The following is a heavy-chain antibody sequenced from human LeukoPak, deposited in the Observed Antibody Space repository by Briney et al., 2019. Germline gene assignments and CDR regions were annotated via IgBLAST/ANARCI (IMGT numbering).Heavy chain of an antibody. CDR2: ISAYNGNT. D-gene: IGHD3-3*01. Sequence: GASVKVSCKASGYTFTSYGISWVRQAPGQGLEWMGWISAYNGNTNYAQKLQGRVTMTTDTSTSTAYMELRSLRSDDTAVYYCARDDRWAYYDFWSGYYTEQYYYYGMDVWGQGTTVTASS. V-gene: IGHV1-18*01. CDR3: ARDDRWAYYDFWSGYYTEQYYYYGMDV. CDR1: GYTFTSYG. J-gene: IGHJ6*02.